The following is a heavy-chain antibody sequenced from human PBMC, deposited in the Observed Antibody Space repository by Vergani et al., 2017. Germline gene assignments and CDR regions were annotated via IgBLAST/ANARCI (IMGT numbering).Heavy chain of an antibody. J-gene: IGHJ3*01. CDR2: INDNSAII. CDR1: GFNFDNYA. V-gene: IGHV3-9*01. Sequence: EVQLVESGGGLVQPGRSPRPSCAAPGFNFDNYAMHWVRQAPGKGLEWVSGINDNSAIIIYADSVRGRFTISRDNAKKSLYLQMNSLKTDDTALYYCTARRTGRDPFDVWGRGTLVTVSS. D-gene: IGHD1-14*01. CDR3: TARRTGRDPFDV.